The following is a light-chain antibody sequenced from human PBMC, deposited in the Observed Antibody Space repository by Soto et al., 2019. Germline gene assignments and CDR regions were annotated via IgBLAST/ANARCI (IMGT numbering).Light chain of an antibody. CDR3: QQHSNWPRT. J-gene: IGKJ1*01. CDR1: QSVSNY. V-gene: IGKV3-11*01. Sequence: EIVLTQSPATLSSSPGERATLSCRASQSVSNYLAWFQQKPGQAPRLLIYDASKRATGVPARFSGSGSGPDFTLTISSLEPEDSAVYYCQQHSNWPRTFGQGTKVEIK. CDR2: DAS.